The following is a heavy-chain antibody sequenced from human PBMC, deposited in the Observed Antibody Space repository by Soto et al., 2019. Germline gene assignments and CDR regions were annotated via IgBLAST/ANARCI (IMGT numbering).Heavy chain of an antibody. CDR2: IYPGDSDT. V-gene: IGHV5-51*01. D-gene: IGHD3-10*01. CDR3: STGDPTPYYSYGMDL. J-gene: IGHJ6*02. CDR1: GYSFSNYW. Sequence: GEALKISCKGYGYSFSNYWIGWVRQMPGTGLEWMGIIYPGDSDTRYSPSFEGRVTISADKSISTAYLQWSSLKASDTAIYDCSTGDPTPYYSYGMDLWGQGTTVTVSS.